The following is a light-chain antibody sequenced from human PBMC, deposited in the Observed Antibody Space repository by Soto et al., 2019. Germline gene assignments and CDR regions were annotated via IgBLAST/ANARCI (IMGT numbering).Light chain of an antibody. V-gene: IGLV1-40*01. J-gene: IGLJ1*01. CDR1: SSNIGAGYD. CDR3: QSHDSSLHASV. CDR2: GNT. Sequence: VLTQPPSVSGAPGQRVTISCTESSSNIGAGYDVHWYLQLPGTAPKLLIYGNTNRPSGVPDRFSGSKSGSSASLAITGLQAEDEADYYCQSHDSSLHASVFGTGTKVTVL.